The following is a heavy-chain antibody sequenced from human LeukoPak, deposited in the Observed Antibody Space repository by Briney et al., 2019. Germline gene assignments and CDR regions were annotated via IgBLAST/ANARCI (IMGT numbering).Heavy chain of an antibody. D-gene: IGHD1-26*01. CDR1: GFSLTTSGMC. CDR3: ARILKSPTYYMDV. CDR2: LDWDGDK. J-gene: IGHJ6*03. Sequence: SGPALVRPTQTLTLACTFSGFSLTTSGMCVSWSRQPPGKALEWLAHLDWDGDKYYSTSLETRLTISKGTSENKVVLTMTNMDPVDTATYYCARILKSPTYYMDVWGKGTTVSVSS. V-gene: IGHV2-70*01.